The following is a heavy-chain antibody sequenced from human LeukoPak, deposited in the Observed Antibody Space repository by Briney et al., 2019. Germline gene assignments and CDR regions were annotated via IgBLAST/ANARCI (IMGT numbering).Heavy chain of an antibody. Sequence: ASVTVSCKASGHTFNKYGVTWVRQAPGQGLEWVGWGNTDNGNRNYAQKFQDRVTINIDTSTSTDFMELRSLRSDDTAVYYCAKNRGCTRWDPVDYWGQGTLVTVSS. CDR1: GHTFNKYG. J-gene: IGHJ4*02. V-gene: IGHV1-18*01. CDR2: GNTDNGNR. D-gene: IGHD2-8*01. CDR3: AKNRGCTRWDPVDY.